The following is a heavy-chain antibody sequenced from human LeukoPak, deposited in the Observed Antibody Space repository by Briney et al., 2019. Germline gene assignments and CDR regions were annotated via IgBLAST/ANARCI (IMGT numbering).Heavy chain of an antibody. D-gene: IGHD6-13*01. CDR2: IASDGNDK. Sequence: GGSLRLSCAASAFTFRNYAMHWLRQAPGKGLEWVAVIASDGNDKHLADSVKGRFTISRDNSRNTLYMQMNSLRTEDTAVYYCAKDGAMAAAGYYFDYWGQGTPVTVSS. J-gene: IGHJ4*02. CDR3: AKDGAMAAAGYYFDY. CDR1: AFTFRNYA. V-gene: IGHV3-30*18.